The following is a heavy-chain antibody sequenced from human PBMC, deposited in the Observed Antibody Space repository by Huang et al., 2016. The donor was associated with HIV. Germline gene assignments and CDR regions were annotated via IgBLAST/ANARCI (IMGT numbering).Heavy chain of an antibody. CDR2: VNHGGRT. CDR1: GGSLHGYY. D-gene: IGHD6-19*01. Sequence: QVQLYQWGAGPLRPSETLSLTCGVSGGSLHGYYWNWLRQSPGRGLEWIGEVNHGGRTKYNPSLKSRVTISVDTSNIQFSLNLTSVTATDTADYYCATSRSGSGWFLDIWGRGTLVSVS. CDR3: ATSRSGSGWFLDI. J-gene: IGHJ2*01. V-gene: IGHV4-34*01.